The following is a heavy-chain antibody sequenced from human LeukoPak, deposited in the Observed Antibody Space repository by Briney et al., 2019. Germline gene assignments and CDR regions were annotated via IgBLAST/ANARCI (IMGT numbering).Heavy chain of an antibody. CDR1: GFTFSSYA. V-gene: IGHV3-30*04. D-gene: IGHD3-10*01. CDR2: ISYDGSNK. CDR3: AANYGSGNVFFYGMDV. J-gene: IGHJ6*04. Sequence: GGSLRLSCAASGFTFSSYAMHWVRQAPGKGLEWVAVISYDGSNKYYADSVKGRFTVSRDNSKNTLYVQMNSLRAEDTAVYYCAANYGSGNVFFYGMDVWGKGTTVTVSS.